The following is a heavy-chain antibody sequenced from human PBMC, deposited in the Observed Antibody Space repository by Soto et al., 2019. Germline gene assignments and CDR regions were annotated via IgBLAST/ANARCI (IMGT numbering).Heavy chain of an antibody. V-gene: IGHV1-46*01. CDR1: GYTFTRYY. CDR3: ARGLIVGATDFDY. D-gene: IGHD1-26*01. CDR2: VNPSGGST. J-gene: IGHJ4*02. Sequence: QVQLVQSGAEVKKPGASVKVSCKASGYTFTRYYMHWVRQVPGQGLEWMGIVNPSGGSTSYAQRFQGRVTMTRDTSTTTLYMELSSLRSENTAVYYCARGLIVGATDFDYWGQGTLVTVSS.